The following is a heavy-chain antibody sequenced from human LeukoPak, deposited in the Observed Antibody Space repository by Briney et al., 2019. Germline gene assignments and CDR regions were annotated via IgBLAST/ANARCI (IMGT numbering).Heavy chain of an antibody. CDR1: GGTFSSYA. D-gene: IGHD3-10*01. CDR3: AKDCPWFGEFDAFDI. Sequence: SVKVSCKASGGTFSSYAISWVRQAPGQGLEWMGRIIPILGIANYAQKFQGRVTITADKSTSTAYMELSSLRAEDTAVYYCAKDCPWFGEFDAFDIWGQGTMVTVSS. CDR2: IIPILGIA. J-gene: IGHJ3*02. V-gene: IGHV1-69*04.